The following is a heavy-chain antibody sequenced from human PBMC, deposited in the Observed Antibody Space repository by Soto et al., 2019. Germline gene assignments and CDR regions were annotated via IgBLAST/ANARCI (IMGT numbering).Heavy chain of an antibody. J-gene: IGHJ4*02. CDR1: GFTFSSYW. CDR2: IKHDGREK. Sequence: PGGSLRLSCAASGFTFSSYWMSWVRQAPGKGLEWVANIKHDGREKYYVDSVKGRFTISRDNAKNSLYLQMSSLRAEDTAVYYCARFVNEGSFGFAIGYWGQGTLVTVSS. CDR3: ARFVNEGSFGFAIGY. V-gene: IGHV3-7*01. D-gene: IGHD5-18*01.